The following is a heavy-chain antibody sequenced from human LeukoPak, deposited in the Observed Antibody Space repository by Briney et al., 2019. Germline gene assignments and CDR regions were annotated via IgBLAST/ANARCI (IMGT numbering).Heavy chain of an antibody. CDR3: ARERWDL. Sequence: GGFLRLSCAASGFTVSSEYMSWVRQAPGKGLEWVSVIYRSGSTFYADSVKGRFTISRDNSKNTLYLQMNSLRAEDTAVYFCARERWDLWGRGTLVTVSS. CDR1: GFTVSSEY. CDR2: IYRSGST. V-gene: IGHV3-53*01. D-gene: IGHD5-24*01. J-gene: IGHJ2*01.